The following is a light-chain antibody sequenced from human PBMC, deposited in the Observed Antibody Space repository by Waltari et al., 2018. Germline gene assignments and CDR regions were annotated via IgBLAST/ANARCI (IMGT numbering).Light chain of an antibody. CDR2: GAS. V-gene: IGKV1-39*01. CDR1: QNIRTY. Sequence: DIQMTQSPSSLSASVGDTVTVTCRASQNIRTYLNWYQQKTAKAPKLLIYGASTLQHGVPSRFRGSAAGTEFTLTVTNLQPDDFATYFCQQSFSSPWTFGQGTTVNI. CDR3: QQSFSSPWT. J-gene: IGKJ1*01.